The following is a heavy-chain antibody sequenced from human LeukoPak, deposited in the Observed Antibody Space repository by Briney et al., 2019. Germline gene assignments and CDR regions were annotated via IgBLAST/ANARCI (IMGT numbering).Heavy chain of an antibody. CDR1: GYTFTGYY. CDR2: IKPNSGDT. CDR3: ARDADIVVVVAEMDV. J-gene: IGHJ6*04. V-gene: IGHV1-2*02. D-gene: IGHD2-15*01. Sequence: GASVKVSCKASGYTFTGYYMHWVRQAPGQGPEWMGWIKPNSGDTKYAQKFQGRVTMTRDTSISTVYMELSRLRFDDTAVYYCARDADIVVVVAEMDVWGKGTTVTVSS.